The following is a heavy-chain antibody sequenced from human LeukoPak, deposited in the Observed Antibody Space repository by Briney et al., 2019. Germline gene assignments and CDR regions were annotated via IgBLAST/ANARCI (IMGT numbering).Heavy chain of an antibody. Sequence: GASVKVSCTASGYTFTSYYMHWVRQAPGQGLEWMGIINPSGGSTSYAQKFQGRVTMTRDTSTSTVYMELSSLRSEDTAVYYCSLTVAESSVDYWGQGTLVTVSS. CDR3: SLTVAESSVDY. CDR1: GYTFTSYY. D-gene: IGHD6-19*01. V-gene: IGHV1-46*03. CDR2: INPSGGST. J-gene: IGHJ4*02.